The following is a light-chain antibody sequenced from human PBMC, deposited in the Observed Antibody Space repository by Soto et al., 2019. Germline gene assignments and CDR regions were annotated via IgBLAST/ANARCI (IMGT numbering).Light chain of an antibody. CDR1: QSISSY. Sequence: DIQMTQSPSSLSASVGDRVTITCRASQSISSYLNWYQQKPGKAPKLLIYDASSLQSGVPSRFSGCGSGTDFTLTISSLQPEDFATYYCKQSYSTPYTFGQGTKLEIK. J-gene: IGKJ2*01. CDR3: KQSYSTPYT. V-gene: IGKV1-39*01. CDR2: DAS.